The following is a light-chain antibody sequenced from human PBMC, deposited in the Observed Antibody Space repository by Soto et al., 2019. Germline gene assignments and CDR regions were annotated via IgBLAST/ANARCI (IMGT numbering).Light chain of an antibody. Sequence: EIVLTQFPATLSMSPGDRVTLSCRASQSVANSYLAWYQQKPGQAPRLLIFDASRRPTGIPDRFSGSRSGTDFTLTISRLEPEDFAVYYCQQYSRFPQTFGQGTKLDLK. CDR1: QSVANSY. CDR3: QQYSRFPQT. V-gene: IGKV3-20*01. CDR2: DAS. J-gene: IGKJ2*01.